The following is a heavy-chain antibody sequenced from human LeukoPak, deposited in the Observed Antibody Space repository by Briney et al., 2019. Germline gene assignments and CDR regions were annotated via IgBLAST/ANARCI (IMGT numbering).Heavy chain of an antibody. V-gene: IGHV1-69*04. CDR1: GGTFSSYA. D-gene: IGHD6-19*01. Sequence: ASVKVSCKASGGTFSSYAISWVRQAPGQGLEWMGRIIPILGIANYAQKFQGRVTITADKSTSTAYMELSSLRAEDTAVYYCAKDLFGSGWMYYFDYWGQGTLVTVSS. CDR3: AKDLFGSGWMYYFDY. J-gene: IGHJ4*02. CDR2: IIPILGIA.